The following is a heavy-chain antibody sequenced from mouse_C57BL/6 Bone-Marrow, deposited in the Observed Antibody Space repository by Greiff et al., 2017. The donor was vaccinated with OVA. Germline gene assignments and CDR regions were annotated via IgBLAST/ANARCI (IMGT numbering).Heavy chain of an antibody. CDR3: ARHTHGSSYWYFDV. Sequence: QVQLQQSGPGLVAPSQSLSITCTVSGFSLTSYGVHWVRQPPGKGLEWLVVIWSDGSTTYNSALKSRLSISKDNSKSQVFLKMNSLQTDDTAMYYCARHTHGSSYWYFDVWGTGTTVTVSS. D-gene: IGHD1-1*01. CDR2: IWSDGST. J-gene: IGHJ1*03. CDR1: GFSLTSYG. V-gene: IGHV2-6-1*01.